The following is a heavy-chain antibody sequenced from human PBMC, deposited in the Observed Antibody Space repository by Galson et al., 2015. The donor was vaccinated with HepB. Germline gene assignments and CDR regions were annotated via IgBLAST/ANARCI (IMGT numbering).Heavy chain of an antibody. CDR1: GFTFSSYA. V-gene: IGHV3-30-3*01. D-gene: IGHD5-12*01. CDR3: ATDWGDIVATGRFDY. J-gene: IGHJ4*02. CDR2: ISYDGSNK. Sequence: SLRLSCAASGFTFSSYAMHWVRQAPGKGLEWVAFISYDGSNKYYADSAKGRFTISRDKSKNTLYLRMNSLRPEDTAVYYCATDWGDIVATGRFDYWGQGTLVIVSS.